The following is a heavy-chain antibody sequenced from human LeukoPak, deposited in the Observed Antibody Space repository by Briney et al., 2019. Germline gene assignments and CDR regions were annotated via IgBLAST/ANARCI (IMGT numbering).Heavy chain of an antibody. CDR3: ARFYSSSSTYLPGY. V-gene: IGHV3-11*01. D-gene: IGHD6-6*01. Sequence: GGSLRLSCAASGFTFSSYAMTWIRQAPGKGLEWISYISTSAGTIYYADYVKGRFPISRDNAKNSLYLQMNSLRGEDTAVYYCARFYSSSSTYLPGYWGQGTLVSVSS. CDR2: ISTSAGTI. J-gene: IGHJ4*02. CDR1: GFTFSSYA.